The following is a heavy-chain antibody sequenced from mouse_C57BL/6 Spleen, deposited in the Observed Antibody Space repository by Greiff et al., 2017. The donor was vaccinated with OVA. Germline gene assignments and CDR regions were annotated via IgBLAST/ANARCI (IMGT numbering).Heavy chain of an antibody. CDR1: GFTFSDYG. V-gene: IGHV5-17*01. Sequence: DVKLVESGGGLVKPGGSLKLSCAASGFTFSDYGMHWVRQAPEKGLEWVAYISSGSSTIYYAATVKGRTTISSDNAKNTLCLQMTSLRSEDTAMYYCARKNTMDYWGQGTSVTVSS. J-gene: IGHJ4*01. CDR2: ISSGSSTI. CDR3: ARKNTMDY. D-gene: IGHD5-2*01.